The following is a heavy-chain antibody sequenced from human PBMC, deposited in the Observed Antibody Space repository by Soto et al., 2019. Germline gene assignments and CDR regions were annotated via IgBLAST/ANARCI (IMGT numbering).Heavy chain of an antibody. J-gene: IGHJ4*02. CDR2: ISGSGGST. V-gene: IGHV3-23*01. CDR1: GFTFSSYA. CDR3: AKVKGATKGNIDY. D-gene: IGHD1-26*01. Sequence: HPGGSLRLSCAASGFTFSSYAMSWVRQAPGKGLGWVSAISGSGGSTYYADSVKGRFTISRDNSKNTLYLQMNSLRAEDTAVYYCAKVKGATKGNIDYWGQGTLVTVSS.